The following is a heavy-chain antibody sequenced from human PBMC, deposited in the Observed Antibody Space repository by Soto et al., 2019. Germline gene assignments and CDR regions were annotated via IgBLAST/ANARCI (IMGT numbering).Heavy chain of an antibody. CDR3: ARGHLAVVPVASWFYYMVV. D-gene: IGHD2-2*01. J-gene: IGHJ6*03. CDR2: INAGNGNT. Sequence: QVQLLPSGAEVEKPGASVKVSCKASGYTFTNYAVHWVRLAPGQRLEWMGWINAGNGNTRYSQKLQGRVTITRDTPARTGYMERSSLRSEATAVYYCARGHLAVVPVASWFYYMVVWGKGTTVTVS. CDR1: GYTFTNYA. V-gene: IGHV1-3*01.